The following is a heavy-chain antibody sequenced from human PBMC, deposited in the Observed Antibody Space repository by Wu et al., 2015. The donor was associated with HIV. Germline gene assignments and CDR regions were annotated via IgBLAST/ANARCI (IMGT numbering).Heavy chain of an antibody. CDR2: INPGIGST. Sequence: QVQLVQSGAEMKKPGASVNISCEASGYAFTSYYIHWVRQAPGQGLEWLGLINPGIGSTYYAEKFQGRVTMTRDTSTNTVNMQLGTLTSEDTAVYYCARGDKDSSGYYPAYGMDVWGQGTTVTVSS. V-gene: IGHV1-46*01. D-gene: IGHD3-22*01. CDR1: GYAFTSYY. J-gene: IGHJ6*02. CDR3: ARGDKDSSGYYPAYGMDV.